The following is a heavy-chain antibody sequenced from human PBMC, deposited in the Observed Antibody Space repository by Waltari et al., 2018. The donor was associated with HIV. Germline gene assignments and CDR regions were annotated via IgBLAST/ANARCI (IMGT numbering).Heavy chain of an antibody. V-gene: IGHV3-30*18. CDR2: ISYDGSNK. CDR3: AKERSWIQLTPLDY. Sequence: QVQLVESGGGVVQPGRSLRLSCAASGFTFSSYGMHWVRQAPGKGLEWVAVISYDGSNKYYADSVKGRFTISRDNSKNTLYLQMNSLRAEDTAVYYCAKERSWIQLTPLDYWGQGTLVTVSS. D-gene: IGHD5-18*01. J-gene: IGHJ4*02. CDR1: GFTFSSYG.